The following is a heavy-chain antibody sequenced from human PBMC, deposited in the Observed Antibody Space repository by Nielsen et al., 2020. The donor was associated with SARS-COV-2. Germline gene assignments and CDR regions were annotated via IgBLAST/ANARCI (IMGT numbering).Heavy chain of an antibody. V-gene: IGHV1-8*01. J-gene: IGHJ4*02. D-gene: IGHD3-3*01. CDR2: MNPNSGNT. CDR1: GYTFTSYD. Sequence: ASVKVSCKASGYTFTSYDINWVRQATGQGLEWMGWMNPNSGNTGYAQKFQGRVTMTRNTSISTAYMELSSLSSDDTAVYYCATDSPFGVVIYALAHWGQGTLVTVSS. CDR3: ATDSPFGVVIYALAH.